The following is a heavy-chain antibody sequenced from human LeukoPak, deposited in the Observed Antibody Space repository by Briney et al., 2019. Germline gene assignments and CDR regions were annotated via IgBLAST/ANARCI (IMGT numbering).Heavy chain of an antibody. Sequence: GGSLRLSCAASGFTFDDYAMHWVRQAPGKGLEWISGISWNSGSRGYADSVKGRFTISRDNAKNSLYLQMNSLTTEDTALYYCAKGRSLELATISDFWGQGTLVTVSS. D-gene: IGHD5-24*01. CDR1: GFTFDDYA. V-gene: IGHV3-9*01. J-gene: IGHJ4*02. CDR2: ISWNSGSR. CDR3: AKGRSLELATISDF.